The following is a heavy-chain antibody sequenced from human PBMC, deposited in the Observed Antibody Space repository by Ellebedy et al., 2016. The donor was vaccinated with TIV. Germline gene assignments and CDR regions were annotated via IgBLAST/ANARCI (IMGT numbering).Heavy chain of an antibody. CDR1: GFTFSIAW. D-gene: IGHD4-17*01. Sequence: GGSLRLSCAASGFTFSIAWMSWVRQAPGKGLEWVGRIKSKTDGGTTDYAAPVKGRFTISRDDSKNTLYLQMNSLKTEDTAVYYCITDRTDNGDYDDLDYYYGMDVWGQGTTVTVSS. J-gene: IGHJ6*02. V-gene: IGHV3-15*01. CDR2: IKSKTDGGTT. CDR3: ITDRTDNGDYDDLDYYYGMDV.